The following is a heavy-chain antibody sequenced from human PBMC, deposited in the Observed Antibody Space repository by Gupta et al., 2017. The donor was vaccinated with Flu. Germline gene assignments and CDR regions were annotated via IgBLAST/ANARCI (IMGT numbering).Heavy chain of an antibody. CDR3: AAVRGFSAGWFDP. V-gene: IGHV1-58*01. CDR2: IVVGSGNT. D-gene: IGHD3-10*01. J-gene: IGHJ5*02. CDR1: GFTFTSSA. Sequence: QMQLVQSGPEVQPPGTSSTVSCKASGFTFTSSALLWVRQARGQRLEWIGWIVVGSGNTNYARKFQERVSITRDMSTSKAYMGLSSLRSEDTAVYYCAAVRGFSAGWFDPWGQGTLVTVSS.